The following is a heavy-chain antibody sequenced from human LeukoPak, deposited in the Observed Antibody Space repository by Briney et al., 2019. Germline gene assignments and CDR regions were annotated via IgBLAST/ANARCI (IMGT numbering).Heavy chain of an antibody. CDR1: GFTFSRYA. CDR3: ARDCGGDCYYGMDV. D-gene: IGHD2-21*01. CDR2: IWFDGGNK. J-gene: IGHJ6*02. Sequence: GGSLRLSCVASGFTFSRYAMHWVRQAPGKGLEWVAAIWFDGGNKYYADSVKGRFTISRDTSKNTLYLQMNSLRAEDTAVYYCARDCGGDCYYGMDVWGQGTSVTVSS. V-gene: IGHV3-33*01.